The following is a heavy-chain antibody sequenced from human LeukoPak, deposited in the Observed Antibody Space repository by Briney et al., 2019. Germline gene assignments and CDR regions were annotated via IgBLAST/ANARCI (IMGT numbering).Heavy chain of an antibody. V-gene: IGHV3-23*01. Sequence: GGSLRLSCAASGFTFSRYALNWARQAPGKGLEWVSTVSVSGGSTYYADSEKGRFTISRDNSENTLYLQMNSLRAEDTAVYYCAKDVKAGSGDCYFDYWGQGTLVTVSS. CDR1: GFTFSRYA. J-gene: IGHJ4*02. CDR3: AKDVKAGSGDCYFDY. CDR2: VSVSGGST. D-gene: IGHD2-21*01.